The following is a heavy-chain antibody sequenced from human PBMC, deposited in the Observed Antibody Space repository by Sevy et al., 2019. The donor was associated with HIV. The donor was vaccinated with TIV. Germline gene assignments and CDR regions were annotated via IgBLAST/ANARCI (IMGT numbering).Heavy chain of an antibody. CDR2: IYYSGST. J-gene: IGHJ5*02. V-gene: IGHV4-59*01. CDR3: ARESPLGVEWELSRPQNWFDP. Sequence: SETLSLTCTVFGGSISSYYWNWIRQPPGKGLEWIGYIYYSGSTNYNPSLKSRVTISVDMSKSQFSLKLSSVTAADTAVYYCARESPLGVEWELSRPQNWFDPWGQRTLVTVSS. CDR1: GGSISSYY. D-gene: IGHD1-26*01.